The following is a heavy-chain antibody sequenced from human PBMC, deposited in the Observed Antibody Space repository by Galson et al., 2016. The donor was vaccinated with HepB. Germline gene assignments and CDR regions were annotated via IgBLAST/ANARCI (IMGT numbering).Heavy chain of an antibody. Sequence: SVKVSCKASEYTFTGYYMHWVRQAPGQGLEWMGWINPKSGGANYAPKFQGRVTMTRDTSISTAYMELSRLTSDDTAVYYCASTRSTLDWGQGTLVTVSS. V-gene: IGHV1-2*02. CDR2: INPKSGGA. CDR3: ASTRSTLD. J-gene: IGHJ4*02. CDR1: EYTFTGYY.